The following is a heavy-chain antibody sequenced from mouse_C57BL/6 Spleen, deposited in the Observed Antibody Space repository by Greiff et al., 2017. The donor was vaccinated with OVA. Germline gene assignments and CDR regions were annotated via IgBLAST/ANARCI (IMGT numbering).Heavy chain of an antibody. CDR2: ISSGSSTN. V-gene: IGHV5-17*01. CDR1: GFTFSDYG. J-gene: IGHJ2*01. CDR3: ARRYDGFDY. Sequence: EVKVVESGGGLVKPGGSLKLSCAASGFTFSDYGMHWVRQAPEKGLEWVAYISSGSSTNYYADTVKGRFTISRDNAKNTLFLQMTSLRAEDAAMYYCARRYDGFDYWGKGTTLTVSS. D-gene: IGHD2-3*01.